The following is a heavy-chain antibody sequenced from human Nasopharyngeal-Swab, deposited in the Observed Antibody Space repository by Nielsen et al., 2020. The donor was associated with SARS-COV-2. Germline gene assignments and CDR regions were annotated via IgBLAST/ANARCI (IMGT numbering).Heavy chain of an antibody. V-gene: IGHV3-49*04. CDR2: TRIKAFGETP. J-gene: IGHJ4*02. CDR3: TRRGPQYYFDY. Sequence: GGSLRLSCTTSGFTFGDYALSWVRQAPGKGLEWVGFTRIKAFGETPEYAASVKGRFTISRDDSKSIAYLQMNSLKTEDTAVYYCTRRGPQYYFDYWGQGTLVTVSS. CDR1: GFTFGDYA.